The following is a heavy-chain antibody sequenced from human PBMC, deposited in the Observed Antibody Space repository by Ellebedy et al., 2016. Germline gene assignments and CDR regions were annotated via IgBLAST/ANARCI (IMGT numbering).Heavy chain of an antibody. V-gene: IGHV3-23*01. CDR1: GFTFTTYA. Sequence: GESLKISXAASGFTFTTYAMSWVRQAPGKGLEWVSGISGSGGTTYYVDSVKGRFTISRDNSKNTLFLQMNSLRADDTAVYYCAKNVFYGSKAWFDPWGQGTLVTVSS. J-gene: IGHJ5*02. CDR2: ISGSGGTT. D-gene: IGHD3-10*01. CDR3: AKNVFYGSKAWFDP.